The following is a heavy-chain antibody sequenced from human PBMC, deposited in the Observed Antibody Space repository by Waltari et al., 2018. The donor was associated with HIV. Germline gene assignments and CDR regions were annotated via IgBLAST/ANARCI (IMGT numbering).Heavy chain of an antibody. CDR2: INPNSGGT. V-gene: IGHV1-2*02. CDR1: GYTFTGYY. Sequence: GYTFTGYYMHWVRQAPGQGLEWMGWINPNSGGTNYAQKFQGRVTMTRDTSITTAYMEVSRLRSDDTAVYYCARVPYYYDTSAYPDYWGQGTLVTVSS. CDR3: ARVPYYYDTSAYPDY. D-gene: IGHD3-22*01. J-gene: IGHJ4*02.